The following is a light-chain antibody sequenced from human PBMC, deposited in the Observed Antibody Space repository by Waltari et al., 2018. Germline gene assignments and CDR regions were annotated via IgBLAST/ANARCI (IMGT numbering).Light chain of an antibody. CDR2: WSS. V-gene: IGKV4-1*01. CDR3: QQYWSTPQT. J-gene: IGKJ2*01. CDR1: GSVCYGPNNRNY. Sequence: DIALTQSPDSLPVSLCETSCINCTTSGSVCYGPNNRNYLAWYQQSPGQPPKLLLYWSSTRQRGVPERFSGSGSGTEFTLTISSLHPDDVAVYYCQQYWSTPQTFGQGTRLDI.